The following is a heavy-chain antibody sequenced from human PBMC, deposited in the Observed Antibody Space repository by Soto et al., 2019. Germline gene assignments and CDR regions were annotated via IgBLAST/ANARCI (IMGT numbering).Heavy chain of an antibody. CDR3: ARSAARDASDI. CDR2: IRDKANSYTT. Sequence: EVQLVESGGGLVQPGGSLRLSCAASGFTLSDHYMDWVRQAPGKGLEWVGRIRDKANSYTTEYAASVKARFTISGDDSKNSLHLKMNSLKTEDTAVYYCARSAARDASDIWGQGTMVTVSS. D-gene: IGHD6-6*01. V-gene: IGHV3-72*01. J-gene: IGHJ3*02. CDR1: GFTLSDHY.